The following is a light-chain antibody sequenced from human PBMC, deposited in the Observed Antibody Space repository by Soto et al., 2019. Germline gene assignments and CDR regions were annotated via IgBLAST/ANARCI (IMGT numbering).Light chain of an antibody. CDR1: QSISTF. J-gene: IGKJ3*01. CDR2: SAS. Sequence: DIKMTQSPSSPSASIGDRVTMTCRASQSISTFLNWYRQRPGKAPELLIYSASILQTGVPARFSGSATGTDFTLIISSLHLEDVGTYFCQQSYSTPHFTFGPGTKVDLK. V-gene: IGKV1-39*01. CDR3: QQSYSTPHFT.